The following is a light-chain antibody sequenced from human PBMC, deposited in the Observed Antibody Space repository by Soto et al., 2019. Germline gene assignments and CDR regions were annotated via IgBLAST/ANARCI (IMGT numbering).Light chain of an antibody. J-gene: IGKJ1*01. CDR2: SAS. CDR3: QKYDSAPRT. CDR1: QDTRNY. V-gene: IGKV1-27*01. Sequence: DIQMTQSPSSLSASVGDRISISCRASQDTRNYLAWFQQKPGKVPKLLIYSASTRPSGVPPRFSGSGSATDFTLTISSLQPEDVAIYYCQKYDSAPRTFGQGTRVEIK.